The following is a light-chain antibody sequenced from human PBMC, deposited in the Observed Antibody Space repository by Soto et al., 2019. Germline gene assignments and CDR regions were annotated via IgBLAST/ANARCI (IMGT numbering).Light chain of an antibody. Sequence: IQLTQSPSSLSASVGDRVTITCRASQGINSYLAWYQQAPGKAPKLLIYGASTLQRGVPSRFSGSGSATDFTLTISSLQPEDFATYYCQQLNSYPSFGGGTKVEIK. V-gene: IGKV1-9*01. CDR1: QGINSY. CDR2: GAS. CDR3: QQLNSYPS. J-gene: IGKJ4*01.